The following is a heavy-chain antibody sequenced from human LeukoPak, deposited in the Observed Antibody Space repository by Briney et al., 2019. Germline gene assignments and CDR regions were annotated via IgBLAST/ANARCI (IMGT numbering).Heavy chain of an antibody. Sequence: GGSLRLSCAASGFTLSIYWMHWVRQAPGKGLVWVSRINSDGSSTSYADSVKGRFTISRDNAKNTLYLQMNSLRAEDTAVYYCARAYYDSSGYPGYAFDIWGQGTMVTVSS. V-gene: IGHV3-74*01. CDR2: INSDGSST. CDR3: ARAYYDSSGYPGYAFDI. CDR1: GFTLSIYW. J-gene: IGHJ3*02. D-gene: IGHD3-22*01.